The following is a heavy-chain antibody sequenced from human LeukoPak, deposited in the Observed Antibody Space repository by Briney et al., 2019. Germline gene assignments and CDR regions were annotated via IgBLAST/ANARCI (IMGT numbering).Heavy chain of an antibody. D-gene: IGHD3-10*01. J-gene: IGHJ4*02. CDR2: INPNSGGT. V-gene: IGHV1-2*06. CDR1: GYTFTGYY. CDR3: ARDNIMVRGATIDY. Sequence: ASVKVSCKASGYTFTGYYMHWVRQAPGQGLEWMGRINPNSGGTYYAQKFQGRVTMTRDTSISTAYMELSRLRSDDTAVYYCARDNIMVRGATIDYWGQGTLVTVSS.